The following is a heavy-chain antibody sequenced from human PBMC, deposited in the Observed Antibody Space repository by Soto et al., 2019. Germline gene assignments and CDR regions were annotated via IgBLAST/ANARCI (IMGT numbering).Heavy chain of an antibody. Sequence: LRLSCAASGFTFSSYAMHWVRQAPGKGLEWVAVISYDGSNKYYADSVKGRFTISRDNSKNTLYLQMDSLRAEDTAVYYCARDAFTTVTTQEYFQHWGQGTLVTVSS. CDR2: ISYDGSNK. J-gene: IGHJ1*01. V-gene: IGHV3-30-3*01. D-gene: IGHD4-17*01. CDR1: GFTFSSYA. CDR3: ARDAFTTVTTQEYFQH.